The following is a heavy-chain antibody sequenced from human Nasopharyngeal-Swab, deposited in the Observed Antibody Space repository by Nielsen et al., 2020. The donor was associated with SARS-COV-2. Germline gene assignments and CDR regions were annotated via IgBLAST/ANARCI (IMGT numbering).Heavy chain of an antibody. CDR2: ISSRGDDT. D-gene: IGHD2-15*01. V-gene: IGHV3-23*01. CDR1: GFSFSSCS. J-gene: IGHJ4*02. Sequence: GESLKISCAASGFSFSSCSMSWVRQAPGRGLEWVSSISSRGDDTYSAASVKGRFTISRDISMNTLYLQMNSLRVEDTAVYYCARDSDTNSQYSQFDYWGQGTQVTVSS. CDR3: ARDSDTNSQYSQFDY.